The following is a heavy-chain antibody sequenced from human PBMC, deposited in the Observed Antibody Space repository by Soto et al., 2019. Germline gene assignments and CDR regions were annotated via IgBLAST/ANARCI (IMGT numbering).Heavy chain of an antibody. V-gene: IGHV3-23*01. CDR3: AKDLPYSGWASDY. Sequence: PGGSLRLSCAASGFTFRNYFIYWVRQAPGKGLEWVSVISTNAGVAYYASSVEGRFITSRDNSKNTLYLRMNTLRAEDTAVYYCAKDLPYSGWASDYWGQGT. CDR1: GFTFRNYF. CDR2: ISTNAGVA. J-gene: IGHJ4*02. D-gene: IGHD6-19*01.